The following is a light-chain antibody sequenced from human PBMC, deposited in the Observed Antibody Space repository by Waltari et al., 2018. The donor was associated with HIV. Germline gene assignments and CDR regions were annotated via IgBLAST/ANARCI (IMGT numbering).Light chain of an antibody. CDR3: ASWDDSLNGYV. CDR2: SNS. V-gene: IGLV1-44*01. Sequence: QSVLTQPPSASGTPGQRVTISCSGSNSNIGSNLINWYQQLPGTAPKLPIYSNSQRPSGVPDRCSGSKSGTSASLAISGLQSEDEADYYCASWDDSLNGYVVGTGTKVTVL. J-gene: IGLJ1*01. CDR1: NSNIGSNL.